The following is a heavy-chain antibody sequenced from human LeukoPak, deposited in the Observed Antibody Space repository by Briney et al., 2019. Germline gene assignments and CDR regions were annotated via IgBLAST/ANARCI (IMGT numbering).Heavy chain of an antibody. CDR1: GFTFSSYG. D-gene: IGHD2-21*01. V-gene: IGHV3-30*02. CDR2: IRYDGSNK. CDR3: AKVWCGGDCHDAFDI. Sequence: GGSLRLSCAASGFTFSSYGMHWVRQAPGKGLEWVACIRYDGSNKYYADSVKGRFTISRDNSKNTLYLQMNSLRAEDTAVYYCAKVWCGGDCHDAFDIWGQGTMVTVSS. J-gene: IGHJ3*02.